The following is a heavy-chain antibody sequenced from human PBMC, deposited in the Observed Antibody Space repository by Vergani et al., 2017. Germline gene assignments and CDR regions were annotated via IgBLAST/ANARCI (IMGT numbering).Heavy chain of an antibody. D-gene: IGHD2-8*01. V-gene: IGHV3-23*01. CDR2: ISGSGGST. J-gene: IGHJ5*02. Sequence: EVQLLESGGGLVQPGGSLRLSCAASGFIFSSYAMSWVRQAPGKGLEWVSGISGSGGSTYYADYVKGRFTISRDNSKNTLYLQMNSLRAEDTAVYYCVKNSLGYCTNGVCYNWFDPWGQGTLVTVSS. CDR3: VKNSLGYCTNGVCYNWFDP. CDR1: GFIFSSYA.